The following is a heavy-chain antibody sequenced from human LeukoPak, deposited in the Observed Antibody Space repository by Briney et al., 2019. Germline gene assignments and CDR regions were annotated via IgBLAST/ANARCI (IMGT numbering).Heavy chain of an antibody. CDR3: ARGPISGSYSTRHFDY. CDR2: IYHSGST. CDR1: GGSISSGGYS. V-gene: IGHV4-30-2*01. Sequence: PSQTLSLTCAVSGGSISSGGYSWSWIRQPPGKGLEWIGYIYHSGSTYYNPSLKSRVTISVDRSKNQFSLKLSSVTAADTAVYYCARGPISGSYSTRHFDYWGQGTLVTVSS. D-gene: IGHD1-26*01. J-gene: IGHJ4*02.